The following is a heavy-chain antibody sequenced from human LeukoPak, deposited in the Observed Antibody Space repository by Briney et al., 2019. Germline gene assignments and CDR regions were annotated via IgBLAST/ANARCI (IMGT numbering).Heavy chain of an antibody. D-gene: IGHD4-11*01. CDR1: GGSISSYY. Sequence: SETLSLTCTVSGGSISSYYWSWIRQPPGKGLEWIGYIYYSGSTNYNPSLKSRVTISVDTSKNQLSLKLSSVTSADTAVYYCARVDYSNYGNYYYMDVWGKGTTVTVSS. CDR3: ARVDYSNYGNYYYMDV. CDR2: IYYSGST. J-gene: IGHJ6*03. V-gene: IGHV4-59*01.